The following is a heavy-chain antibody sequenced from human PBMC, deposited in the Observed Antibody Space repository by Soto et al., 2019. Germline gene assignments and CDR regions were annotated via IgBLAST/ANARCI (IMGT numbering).Heavy chain of an antibody. CDR3: VRVYSSGGWFDP. D-gene: IGHD6-25*01. CDR1: GGSISSGGYY. V-gene: IGHV4-31*03. Sequence: TSETLSLTCTVSGGSISSGGYYWSWIRQHPGKGLEWIGYIYYSGSTYYNPSLKSRVTISVDTSKNQFSLKLSSVTAADTAVYYCVRVYSSGGWFDPWGQGTLVTVSS. CDR2: IYYSGST. J-gene: IGHJ5*02.